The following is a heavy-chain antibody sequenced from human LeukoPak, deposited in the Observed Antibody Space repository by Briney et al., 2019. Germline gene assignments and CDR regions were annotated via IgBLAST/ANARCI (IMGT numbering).Heavy chain of an antibody. CDR3: ATLGVLLIYATFDY. CDR1: GFIFSSYE. CDR2: ISGDGSTR. J-gene: IGHJ4*02. V-gene: IGHV3-48*03. D-gene: IGHD2-8*01. Sequence: TGGSLRLSCTASGFIFSSYEMNWVRQAQGRGLEWVSYISGDGSTRSYADSVRGRFTISRDNAQNSLYLQMNSLRAEDTAVYYCATLGVLLIYATFDYWGQGTLVTVSS.